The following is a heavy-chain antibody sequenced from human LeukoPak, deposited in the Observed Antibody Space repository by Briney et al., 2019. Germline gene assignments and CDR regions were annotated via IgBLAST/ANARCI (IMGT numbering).Heavy chain of an antibody. J-gene: IGHJ4*02. CDR2: IIPIFGTA. CDR1: GGTFSSYA. V-gene: IGHV1-69*01. D-gene: IGHD3-10*01. Sequence: SVKVSRKASGGTFSSYAISWVRQAPGQGLEWMGGIIPIFGTANYAQKFQGRVTITADESTSTAYMELSSLRSEDTAVYYCARVEHYYGSGSYLDYWGQGTLVTVSS. CDR3: ARVEHYYGSGSYLDY.